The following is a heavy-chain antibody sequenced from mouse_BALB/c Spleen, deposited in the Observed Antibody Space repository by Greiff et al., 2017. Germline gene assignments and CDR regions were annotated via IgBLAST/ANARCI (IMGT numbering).Heavy chain of an antibody. CDR2: INSNGGST. J-gene: IGHJ4*01. Sequence: EVHLVESGGGLVKLGGSLKLSCAASGFTFSSYYMSWVRQTPEKRLELVAAINSNGGSTYYPDTVKGRFTISRDNAKNTLYLQMSSLKSEDTALYYCARHDGYYVDYAMDYWGQGTSVTVSS. D-gene: IGHD2-3*01. V-gene: IGHV5-6-2*01. CDR3: ARHDGYYVDYAMDY. CDR1: GFTFSSYY.